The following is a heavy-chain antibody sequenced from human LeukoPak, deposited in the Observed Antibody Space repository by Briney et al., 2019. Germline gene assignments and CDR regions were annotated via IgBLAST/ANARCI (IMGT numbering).Heavy chain of an antibody. J-gene: IGHJ6*02. CDR1: GFTFSSYS. CDR2: ISSSSSYI. D-gene: IGHD3-3*01. V-gene: IGHV3-21*01. CDR3: ARDPDDFWSGYRYYYGMDV. Sequence: GGSLRLSCAASGFTFSSYSMNWVRQAPGKGLEWVSSISSSSSYIYYADSVKGRFTISRDNAKNSLYLQMNSLRAEDTAVYYCARDPDDFWSGYRYYYGMDVWGQGTTVTVSS.